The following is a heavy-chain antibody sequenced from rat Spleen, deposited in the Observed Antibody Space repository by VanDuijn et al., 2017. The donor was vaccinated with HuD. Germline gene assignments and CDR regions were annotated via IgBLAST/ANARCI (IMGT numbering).Heavy chain of an antibody. Sequence: QVQLQQSGAELAKPGSSVKISCKASGYTFPSYYISRIKQTTGQGLEYIGYINMGSGTTNYNEKFRGKATLTVDKSSRTAFMHLDSLTPDDSAVFYGARELWIGSFGYWGQGTLVSVSS. CDR2: INMGSGTT. CDR1: GYTFPSYY. D-gene: IGHD1-6*01. J-gene: IGHJ3*01. CDR3: ARELWIGSFGY. V-gene: IGHV1-43*01.